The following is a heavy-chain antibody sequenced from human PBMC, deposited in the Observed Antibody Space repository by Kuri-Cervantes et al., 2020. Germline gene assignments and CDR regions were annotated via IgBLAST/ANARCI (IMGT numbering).Heavy chain of an antibody. D-gene: IGHD6-6*01. Sequence: GESLKISCAASGFTFSSYSMNWVRQAPGKGLEWVSYISSSSSTIYYADSVKGRFTISRDNAKNSLYLQMNSLRDEDTAVYYCAKDVEQLVETYYFDYWGQGTLVTVSS. J-gene: IGHJ4*02. CDR1: GFTFSSYS. CDR2: ISSSSSTI. CDR3: AKDVEQLVETYYFDY. V-gene: IGHV3-48*02.